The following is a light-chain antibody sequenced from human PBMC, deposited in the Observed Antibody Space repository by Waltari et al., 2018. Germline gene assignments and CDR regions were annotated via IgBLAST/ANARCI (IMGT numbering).Light chain of an antibody. CDR2: ETS. CDR1: QSVNRR. J-gene: IGKJ1*01. CDR3: QQYVNYWT. V-gene: IGKV1-5*03. Sequence: DIQMTQSPSTLSASVGDRVTITCRASQSVNRRLAWYLQKPGKAPELLIYETSNLESGVPSRFSGSGSGKEFTLTISSLQPDDFGTYYCQQYVNYWTFGQGTKVEIK.